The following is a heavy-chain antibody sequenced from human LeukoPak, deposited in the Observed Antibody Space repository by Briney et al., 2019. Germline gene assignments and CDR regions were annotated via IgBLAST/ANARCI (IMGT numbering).Heavy chain of an antibody. Sequence: SETLSLTCTVSGGSISSYYWSWIRQPAGKGLEWIGRIYTSGSTNYNPSLKSRVTMSVDTSKNQFSLKLSSVTAADTAVYYCARELRVGATFYDAFDIWGQGTMVTVSS. D-gene: IGHD1-26*01. CDR3: ARELRVGATFYDAFDI. J-gene: IGHJ3*02. CDR2: IYTSGST. CDR1: GGSISSYY. V-gene: IGHV4-4*07.